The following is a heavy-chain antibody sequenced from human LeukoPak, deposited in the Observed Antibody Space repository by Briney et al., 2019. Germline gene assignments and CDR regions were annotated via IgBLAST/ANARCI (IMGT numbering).Heavy chain of an antibody. CDR3: AKDRDSYGYGSGSYYNGVFDY. CDR2: ISGSGSGGST. J-gene: IGHJ4*02. V-gene: IGHV3-23*01. D-gene: IGHD3-10*01. CDR1: GFTFSSSA. Sequence: PGGSLRLSCAASGFTFSSSAMSWVRQAPGKGLEWVSNISGSGSGGSTYYADSVKGRFTISRDNSKNTLYLQMNSLRAEDTAVYYCAKDRDSYGYGSGSYYNGVFDYWGQGTLVTVSS.